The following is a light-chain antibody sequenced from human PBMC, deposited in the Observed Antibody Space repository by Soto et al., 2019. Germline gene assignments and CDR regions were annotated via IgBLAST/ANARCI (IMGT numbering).Light chain of an antibody. CDR2: DAS. CDR1: QSISSF. V-gene: IGKV3-11*01. Sequence: EIVLTQSPATLSLSPGERATLSCRASQSISSFLAWYQQKPGQAPRLLIYDASNRATGIPARFSGSGSGTEFTLNISRLEPEDVAVYYCQQRSNWPLTFGGGTKVEIK. CDR3: QQRSNWPLT. J-gene: IGKJ4*01.